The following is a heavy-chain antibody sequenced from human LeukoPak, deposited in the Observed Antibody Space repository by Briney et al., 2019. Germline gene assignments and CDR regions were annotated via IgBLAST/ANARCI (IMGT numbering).Heavy chain of an antibody. D-gene: IGHD2-2*01. V-gene: IGHV4-61*02. Sequence: SSETLSLTCTVSGGSISSGSYYWSWIRQPAGKGLEWIGRIYTSGSTNYNPSLKSRVTISVDTSKNQFSLKLSSVTAADTAVYYCARDRISPSLGFWFDPWGQGTLVTVSS. CDR1: GGSISSGSYY. CDR2: IYTSGST. CDR3: ARDRISPSLGFWFDP. J-gene: IGHJ5*02.